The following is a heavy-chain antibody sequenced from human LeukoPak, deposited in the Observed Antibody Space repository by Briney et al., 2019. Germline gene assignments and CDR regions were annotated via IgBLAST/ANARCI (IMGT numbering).Heavy chain of an antibody. V-gene: IGHV3-9*03. CDR1: GFTFDDYA. J-gene: IGHJ3*02. D-gene: IGHD4-17*01. CDR3: AKDDYGDPKGAFDI. Sequence: GGFPRLSCAASGFTFDDYAMHWVRQAPGKGLEWVSGISWNSGSIGYADSVKGRFTISRDNAKNSLYLQMNSLRAEDMALYYCAKDDYGDPKGAFDIWGQGTMVTVSS. CDR2: ISWNSGSI.